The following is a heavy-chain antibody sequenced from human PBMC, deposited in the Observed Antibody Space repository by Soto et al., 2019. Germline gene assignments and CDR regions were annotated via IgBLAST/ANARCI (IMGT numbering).Heavy chain of an antibody. D-gene: IGHD6-13*01. J-gene: IGHJ4*02. V-gene: IGHV1-18*01. Sequence: ASVKVSCKASGYTFTNYGITWVRLAPGQGLEWMGWISGYNGNTNFAHKFQGRVTMTRDTSTSTVYMELRSLRSDDTAVYYCARKYSSSWYEMDYWGQGTLVTVSS. CDR3: ARKYSSSWYEMDY. CDR1: GYTFTNYG. CDR2: ISGYNGNT.